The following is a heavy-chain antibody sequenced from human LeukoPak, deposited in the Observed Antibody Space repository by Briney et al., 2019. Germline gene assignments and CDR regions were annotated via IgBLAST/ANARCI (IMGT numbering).Heavy chain of an antibody. V-gene: IGHV1-2*02. CDR3: ARLDIVVVPAYRGYFDY. Sequence: ASVKVSCKASGYTFTGYYMHWVRQAPGQGLEWMGWINPNSGGTNYAQKFQGRVTMTRDTSISTAYMELSRLRSDDTAVYYRARLDIVVVPAYRGYFDYWGQGTLVTVSS. J-gene: IGHJ4*02. CDR1: GYTFTGYY. D-gene: IGHD2-2*03. CDR2: INPNSGGT.